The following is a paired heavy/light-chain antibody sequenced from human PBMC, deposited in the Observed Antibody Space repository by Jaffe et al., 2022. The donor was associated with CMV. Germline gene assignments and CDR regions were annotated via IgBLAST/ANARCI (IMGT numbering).Light chain of an antibody. CDR3: AAWDDSLSGLYV. CDR1: SSNIGSNY. J-gene: IGLJ1*01. Sequence: QSVLTQPPSASGTPGQRVTISCSGSSSNIGSNYVYWYQQLPGTAPKLLIYRNNQRPSGVPDRFSGSKSGTSASLAISGLRSEDEADYYCAAWDDSLSGLYVFGTGTKVTVL. CDR2: RNN. V-gene: IGLV1-47*01.
Heavy chain of an antibody. CDR3: ASWAVVVPAAMPKYYYMDV. D-gene: IGHD2-2*01. Sequence: QVQLQESGPGLVKPSETLSLTCTVSGGSISSYYWSWIRQPPGKGLEWIGYIYYSGSTNYNPSLKSRVTISVDTSKNQFSLKLSSVTAADTAVYYCASWAVVVPAAMPKYYYMDVWGKGTTVTVSS. CDR2: IYYSGST. V-gene: IGHV4-59*01. CDR1: GGSISSYY. J-gene: IGHJ6*03.